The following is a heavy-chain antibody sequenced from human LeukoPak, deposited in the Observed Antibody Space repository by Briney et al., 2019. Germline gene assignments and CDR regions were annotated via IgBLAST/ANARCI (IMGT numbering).Heavy chain of an antibody. CDR3: ARDRASDY. D-gene: IGHD1-26*01. CDR1: GFTFSSYA. V-gene: IGHV3-21*01. Sequence: GGSLRLSCAASGFTFSSYAMSWVRQAPGKGLEWVSSISSSSSYIHYADSVKGRFTISRDNAKNSLYLQMNSLRAEDTAVYYCARDRASDYWGQGTLVTVSS. J-gene: IGHJ4*02. CDR2: ISSSSSYI.